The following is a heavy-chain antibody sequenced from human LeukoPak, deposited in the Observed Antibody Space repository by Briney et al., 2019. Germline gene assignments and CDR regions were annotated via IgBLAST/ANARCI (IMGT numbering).Heavy chain of an antibody. D-gene: IGHD3-16*01. CDR2: ISSSSSYI. V-gene: IGHV3-21*01. CDR3: ARDLGEGGFDY. CDR1: GFTFSTYT. Sequence: GGSLRLSCAASGFTFSTYTMNWVRQAPGKGLEWVSSISSSSSYIHYSDSVKGRFTISRDNAKNSLYLQMNSLRAEDTAVYYCARDLGEGGFDYWGQGTLVAVSS. J-gene: IGHJ4*02.